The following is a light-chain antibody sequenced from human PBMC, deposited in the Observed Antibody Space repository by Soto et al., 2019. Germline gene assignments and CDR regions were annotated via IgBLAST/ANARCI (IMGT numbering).Light chain of an antibody. CDR1: QSISSY. CDR2: DAS. CDR3: QQRSSWPIT. J-gene: IGKJ5*01. V-gene: IGKV3-11*01. Sequence: EIVLTQSPATLSLSPGETATLSCRASQSISSYLAWYQQKPGQAPRLLIYDASNRATGIPPRFSGSGSGTDFSLTISSLEPEDCAVYYCQQRSSWPITFGQGTRLDIK.